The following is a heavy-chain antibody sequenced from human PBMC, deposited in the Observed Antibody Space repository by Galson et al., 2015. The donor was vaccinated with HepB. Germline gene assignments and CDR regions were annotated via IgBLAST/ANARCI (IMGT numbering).Heavy chain of an antibody. CDR2: ISGYNGNT. D-gene: IGHD3-9*01. Sequence: SVKVSCKASGYTFTTYGITRVRQAPGQGLEWMGWISGYNGNTNYAQKLQGRVTMTTDTSTSTAYMELRSLRSDDTAVYYCTRDSRLRYSDWLFDYWGQGTLVTVSS. J-gene: IGHJ4*02. CDR1: GYTFTTYG. V-gene: IGHV1-18*01. CDR3: TRDSRLRYSDWLFDY.